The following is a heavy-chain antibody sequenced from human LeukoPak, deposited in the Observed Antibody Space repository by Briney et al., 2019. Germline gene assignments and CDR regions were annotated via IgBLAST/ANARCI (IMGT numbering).Heavy chain of an antibody. V-gene: IGHV4-59*08. J-gene: IGHJ4*02. CDR2: IYYSGST. CDR3: ARHEAFGRGWYFDY. D-gene: IGHD6-19*01. CDR1: GGSISSYY. Sequence: SETLSLTCTVSGGSISSYYWSWIRQPPGKGLEWIGYIYYSGSTNYNPSLKSRVTISVDTSKNQFSLKLSSVTAADTAVYYCARHEAFGRGWYFDYWGQGTLVTVSS.